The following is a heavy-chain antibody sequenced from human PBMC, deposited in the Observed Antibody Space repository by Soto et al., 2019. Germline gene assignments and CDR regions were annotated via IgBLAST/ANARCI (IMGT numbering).Heavy chain of an antibody. CDR3: ATSRGSGRLDN. D-gene: IGHD3-10*01. J-gene: IGHJ4*02. CDR2: IYHSGST. CDR1: GASISSSNW. V-gene: IGHV4-4*02. Sequence: QVQLQESGPGLVKPSGTLSLTCAVSGASISSSNWWTWVRQPPGKGLEWIGEIYHSGSTNYKPSLMSRVTISPDKSKNHFSLRMSSVTAADTAVYYGATSRGSGRLDNWGQGTLVTVSS.